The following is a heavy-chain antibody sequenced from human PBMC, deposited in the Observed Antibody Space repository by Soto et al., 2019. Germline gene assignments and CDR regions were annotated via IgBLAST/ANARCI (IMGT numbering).Heavy chain of an antibody. CDR2: IDHSGRT. CDR3: ARSNWNYVSTLDY. Sequence: QVQIQESGPGLVKPSGTLSLACSVSSVSVSGSYWCAWVRQSPGKGLEWIGEIDHSGRTNYNPSLKSRVTMSLDYSKNQFSLNLRSVTATDTAVYYCARSNWNYVSTLDYWGQGSQVILSS. D-gene: IGHD1-7*01. J-gene: IGHJ4*02. CDR1: SVSVSGSYW. V-gene: IGHV4-4*02.